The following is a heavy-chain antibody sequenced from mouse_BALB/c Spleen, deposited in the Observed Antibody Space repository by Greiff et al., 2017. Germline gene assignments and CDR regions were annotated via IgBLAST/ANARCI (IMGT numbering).Heavy chain of an antibody. Sequence: QVQLQQSGAELAKPGASVKMSCKASGYTFTSYTMHWVKQRPGQGLEWIGYINPSSGYTNYNQKFKDKATLTADKSSSTAYMQLSSLTSEDSAVYYCARFNYRYDTAYWGQGTLVTVSA. CDR3: ARFNYRYDTAY. V-gene: IGHV1-4*01. D-gene: IGHD2-14*01. CDR2: INPSSGYT. CDR1: GYTFTSYT. J-gene: IGHJ3*01.